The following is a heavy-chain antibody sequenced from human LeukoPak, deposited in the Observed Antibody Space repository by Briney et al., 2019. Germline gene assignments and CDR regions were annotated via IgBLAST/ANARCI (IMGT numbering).Heavy chain of an antibody. V-gene: IGHV3-23*01. CDR3: AKAVGSSWYILYF. D-gene: IGHD6-13*01. CDR1: GLSMDD. CDR2: ISGTTT. Sequence: PGGSLRLSCAASGLSMDDMSWVRQAPGKGLEWVSAISGTTTYYADSVKGRFTVSRDNSKNTLYLQMDSLRAEDTAVYYCAKAVGSSWYILYFWGQGALVTVSS. J-gene: IGHJ4*02.